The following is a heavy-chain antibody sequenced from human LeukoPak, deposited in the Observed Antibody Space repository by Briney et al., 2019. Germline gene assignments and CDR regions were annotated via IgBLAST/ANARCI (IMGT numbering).Heavy chain of an antibody. CDR2: INPSGGST. V-gene: IGHV1-46*01. Sequence: ASVKVSCKASGYTFTSYYMHWVRQAPGQGLEWMGIINPSGGSTSYAQKFQGRVTVTRDTSTSTVYMELSSLRSEDTAVYYCARAHSIAVAGTRIMGYWGQGTLVTVSS. CDR3: ARAHSIAVAGTRIMGY. CDR1: GYTFTSYY. D-gene: IGHD6-19*01. J-gene: IGHJ4*02.